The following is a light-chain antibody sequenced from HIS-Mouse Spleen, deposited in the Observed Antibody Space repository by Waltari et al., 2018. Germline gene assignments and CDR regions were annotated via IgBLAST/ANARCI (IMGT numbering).Light chain of an antibody. V-gene: IGLV3-10*01. CDR1: ALPKKY. CDR2: EDS. Sequence: SYELTQPPSVSVSPGQTARITCSGDALPKKYAYWYQQKSGQAPVLVIYEDSQRTSGNPEGFSGSSTGTMATLAISGAQVEDEADYYCYSTDSSGKHRVFGGGTKLTVL. J-gene: IGLJ2*01. CDR3: YSTDSSGKHRV.